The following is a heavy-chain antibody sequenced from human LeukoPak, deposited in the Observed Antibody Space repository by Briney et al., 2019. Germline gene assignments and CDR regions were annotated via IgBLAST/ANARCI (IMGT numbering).Heavy chain of an antibody. Sequence: ASVKVSCKASGYTFTGYYMHWVRQAPGQGLEWMGWINPNSGGTNYAQKFQGRVTMTRDTSISTAYMELSRLRSDDTAVYYCARDSGSYSNYFDCWGQGTLVTASA. J-gene: IGHJ4*02. CDR3: ARDSGSYSNYFDC. CDR1: GYTFTGYY. CDR2: INPNSGGT. V-gene: IGHV1-2*02. D-gene: IGHD1-26*01.